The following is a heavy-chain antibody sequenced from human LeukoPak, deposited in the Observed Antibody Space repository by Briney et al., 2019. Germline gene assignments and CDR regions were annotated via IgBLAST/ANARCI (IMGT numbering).Heavy chain of an antibody. J-gene: IGHJ4*02. V-gene: IGHV3-66*01. Sequence: PGGSLRLSCAASGFTVSSNYMSWVRQAPGKGLEWVSVIYSGGSTYYADSVKGRFTISRDNAKNSLYLQMNSLRAEDTAVYYCARDCGTTSCYDFPDFDYWGQGTLVTVSS. CDR2: IYSGGST. D-gene: IGHD2-2*01. CDR3: ARDCGTTSCYDFPDFDY. CDR1: GFTVSSNY.